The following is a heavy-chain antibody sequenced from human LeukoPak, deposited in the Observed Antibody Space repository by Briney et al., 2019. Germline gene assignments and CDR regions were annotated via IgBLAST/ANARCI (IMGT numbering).Heavy chain of an antibody. D-gene: IGHD3-9*01. CDR2: IYYSGNT. CDR1: GGSISSSSYY. V-gene: IGHV4-39*01. Sequence: SETLSLTCTVSGGSISSSSYYWGWIRQPPGKGLEWIGNIYYSGNTYYNPSLKSRVTISVDTSKNQFSLKLSSVTAADTAVYYCARPGTIRGRFDPWGQGTLVTVSS. J-gene: IGHJ5*02. CDR3: ARPGTIRGRFDP.